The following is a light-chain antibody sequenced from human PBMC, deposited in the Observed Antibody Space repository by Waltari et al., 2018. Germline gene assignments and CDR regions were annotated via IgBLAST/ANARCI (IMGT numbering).Light chain of an antibody. J-gene: IGKJ2*03. CDR2: GAS. Sequence: EIFMTQSPATLSLTPGERAILSCRASQSASSSLAWYQHNHGQAPRLLIYGASSRATGIPDRFSGSGSGTEFTLTLSSLEPEDVAVYYCQQNSNWPYSFGQGTKVEIK. CDR1: QSASSS. V-gene: IGKV3D-15*01. CDR3: QQNSNWPYS.